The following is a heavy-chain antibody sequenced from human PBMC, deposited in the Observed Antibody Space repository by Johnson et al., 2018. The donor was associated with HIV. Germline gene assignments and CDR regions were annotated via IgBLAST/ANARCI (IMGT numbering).Heavy chain of an antibody. Sequence: VQLVESGGGLVQPGGSLRISCAASGFTFSNAWMSWVRQAPGKGLEWVSVIYSGGSTYYADSVKGRFTISRDNSKNTLYLQMNSLRAEDTAVYYCAKSYSSSWYTDAFDIWGQGTMVTVSS. CDR1: GFTFSNAW. CDR2: IYSGGST. D-gene: IGHD6-13*01. J-gene: IGHJ3*02. V-gene: IGHV3-66*01. CDR3: AKSYSSSWYTDAFDI.